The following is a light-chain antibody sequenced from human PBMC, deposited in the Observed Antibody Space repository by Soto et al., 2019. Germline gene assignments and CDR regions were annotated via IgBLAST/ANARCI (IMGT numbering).Light chain of an antibody. Sequence: EIVLTQSPATLSLSPGERATLSCRASQSVSSYLAWYQQKPGQAPRLLIYDASNRATVIPVRFSGSGSGTDFTLTISSLEPEDFAVYYCQQRYNWPLTFGGGTKVVIK. V-gene: IGKV3-11*01. J-gene: IGKJ4*01. CDR2: DAS. CDR3: QQRYNWPLT. CDR1: QSVSSY.